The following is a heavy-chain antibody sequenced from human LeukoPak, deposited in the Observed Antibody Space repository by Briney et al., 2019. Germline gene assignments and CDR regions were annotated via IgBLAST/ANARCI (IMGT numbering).Heavy chain of an antibody. CDR2: KNPDSGHT. D-gene: IGHD1-14*01. V-gene: IGHV1-8*03. CDR1: GYTFTSYD. Sequence: ASVKVSRKASGYTFTSYDINWVRQATGQGLEWMGWKNPDSGHTGYAQKFQGRVTITRDTSISTVYMELSSLRSEDTAVYYCARGRKSGGYFYYMDVWGKGTTVTVSS. J-gene: IGHJ6*03. CDR3: ARGRKSGGYFYYMDV.